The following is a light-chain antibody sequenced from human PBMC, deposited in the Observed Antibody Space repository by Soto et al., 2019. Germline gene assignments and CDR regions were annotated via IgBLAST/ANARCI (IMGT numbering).Light chain of an antibody. CDR2: GAS. V-gene: IGKV3-15*01. J-gene: IGKJ1*01. CDR1: ERVSSNY. Sequence: EIVLTQSPDTLSLSPGERGTLSCRASERVSSNYLAWYQQKPGQAPRLLIYGASTRATGIPARFSGSGSGTEFTLTISSLQSEDFAVYYCQQYNNWPMTFGQGTKVDIK. CDR3: QQYNNWPMT.